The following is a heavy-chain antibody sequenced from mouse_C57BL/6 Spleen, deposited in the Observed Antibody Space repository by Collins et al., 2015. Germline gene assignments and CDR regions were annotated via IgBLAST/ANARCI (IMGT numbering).Heavy chain of an antibody. Sequence: EVQLQQSGPVLVKPGASVKMSCKASGYTFTGYYMNWVKQSPEKSLEWIGEINPSTGGTTYNQKFKAKATLTVDKSSSTAYMQLKSLTSEDSSVYYCARDYDNYAMGYWGQGTSVTVSS. V-gene: IGHV1-42*01. CDR3: ARDYDNYAMGY. D-gene: IGHD2-4*01. J-gene: IGHJ4*01. CDR1: GYTFTGYY. CDR2: INPSTGGT.